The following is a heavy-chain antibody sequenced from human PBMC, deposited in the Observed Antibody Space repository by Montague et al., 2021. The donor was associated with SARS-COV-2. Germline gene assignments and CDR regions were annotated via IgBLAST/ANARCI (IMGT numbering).Heavy chain of an antibody. CDR2: IKQDGSEK. V-gene: IGHV3-7*01. Sequence: SLRLSCAASGFTFSSYWMSWVRQAPGKGLEWVANIKQDGSEKYYVDSVKGRFTISRDNAKNSLYLQMNSLRAEDTAVYYCARDMYYDILTGYYTYWGQGTLVTVSS. J-gene: IGHJ4*02. CDR1: GFTFSSYW. D-gene: IGHD3-9*01. CDR3: ARDMYYDILTGYYTY.